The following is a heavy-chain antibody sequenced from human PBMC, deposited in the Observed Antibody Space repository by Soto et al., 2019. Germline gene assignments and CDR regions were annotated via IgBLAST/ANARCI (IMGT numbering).Heavy chain of an antibody. CDR1: GFTFSSYW. Sequence: EVRVVESGGGLVQPGGSLRLSCEASGFTFSSYWMHWVRQVPGKGLAWVSRLNGDGTTTNYADSVKGRFTISRDNAKNTVYLQMSSLRAEDTAVYYCARGIRYQYGMDVWGQGTTVTVSS. CDR3: ARGIRYQYGMDV. D-gene: IGHD1-20*01. V-gene: IGHV3-74*01. CDR2: LNGDGTTT. J-gene: IGHJ6*02.